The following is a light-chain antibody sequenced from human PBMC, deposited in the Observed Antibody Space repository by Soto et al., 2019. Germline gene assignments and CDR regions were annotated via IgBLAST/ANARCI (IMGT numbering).Light chain of an antibody. J-gene: IGKJ1*01. CDR3: QQRSNWPPWT. Sequence: EIVMTQSPATLSVSPGERATLSCRASQSVNNNLAWYQQKPGQGPRLLIYGASTRATGIPARFSGSGSGTEFTLTISSLQSEDFAVYYCQQRSNWPPWTFGQGTKVEIK. CDR2: GAS. V-gene: IGKV3-15*01. CDR1: QSVNNN.